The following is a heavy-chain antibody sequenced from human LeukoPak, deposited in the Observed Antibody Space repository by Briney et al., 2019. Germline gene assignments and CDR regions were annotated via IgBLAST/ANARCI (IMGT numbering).Heavy chain of an antibody. CDR2: MTGRKSYI. Sequence: GGSLRLSCAASGFTFSSYSMNWVRQAPGKGLEWVSSMTGRKSYIFYADSVKGRFTISRDDAENSVYLQMNNLGAEDTAIYYCARDDGGNLNDAFDIWGPGTMVTVS. V-gene: IGHV3-21*01. J-gene: IGHJ3*02. CDR3: ARDDGGNLNDAFDI. D-gene: IGHD4-23*01. CDR1: GFTFSSYS.